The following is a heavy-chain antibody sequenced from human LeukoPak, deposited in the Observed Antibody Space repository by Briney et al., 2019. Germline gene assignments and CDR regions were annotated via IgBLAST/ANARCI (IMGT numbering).Heavy chain of an antibody. CDR3: AREGVAGFFDY. CDR1: GGSISSYY. J-gene: IGHJ4*02. V-gene: IGHV4-59*01. CDR2: IYYSGST. Sequence: NPSETLSLTCTVSGGSISSYYWSWIRQPPGKGLEWIGYIYYSGSTNYNPSLKSRVTISVDTSKNQFSLKLSSVTAADTAVYYCAREGVAGFFDYWGQGTLVTVSS. D-gene: IGHD6-19*01.